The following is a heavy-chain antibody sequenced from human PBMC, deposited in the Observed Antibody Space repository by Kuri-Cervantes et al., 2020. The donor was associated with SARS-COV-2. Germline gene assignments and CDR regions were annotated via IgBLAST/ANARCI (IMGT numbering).Heavy chain of an antibody. D-gene: IGHD3-10*01. Sequence: GESLKISCAASGFTFPFYAMSWVRQAPGKGLEWVSAINGRGSTTWYADSVKGRVTISRDNVKNTLYLQMNSLRGDDTAVYYCVSPGGKSELRGAFDIWGQGTMVTVSS. CDR1: GFTFPFYA. CDR3: VSPGGKSELRGAFDI. J-gene: IGHJ3*02. CDR2: INGRGSTT. V-gene: IGHV3-23*01.